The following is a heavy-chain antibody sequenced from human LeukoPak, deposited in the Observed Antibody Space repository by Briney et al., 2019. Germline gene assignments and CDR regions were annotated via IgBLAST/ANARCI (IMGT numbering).Heavy chain of an antibody. Sequence: GASMKLSCKASGYTFTSYGISWVRQAPGQGLEWMGWISAYNGNTNYAQKLQGRVTMTTDTSTSTAYMELRSLRSDDTAVYYCARHGATYDSSGRGNFDYWGQGTLVTVSS. CDR1: GYTFTSYG. CDR2: ISAYNGNT. J-gene: IGHJ4*02. CDR3: ARHGATYDSSGRGNFDY. D-gene: IGHD3-22*01. V-gene: IGHV1-18*01.